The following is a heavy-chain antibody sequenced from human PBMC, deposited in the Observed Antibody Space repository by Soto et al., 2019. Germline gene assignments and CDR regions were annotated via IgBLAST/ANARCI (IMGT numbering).Heavy chain of an antibody. J-gene: IGHJ6*02. CDR3: ARNDYGDFGWVSDYGMDV. CDR2: ISAYNGNT. V-gene: IGHV1-18*01. CDR1: GYAFTSYG. D-gene: IGHD4-17*01. Sequence: ASVKVSCKASGYAFTSYGISWVRQAPGRGLEWMGWISAYNGNTNYAQKIQGRVTMTTDTSTSTAYMELRSLRSDDTAVYYFARNDYGDFGWVSDYGMDVWGQGTTVTVSS.